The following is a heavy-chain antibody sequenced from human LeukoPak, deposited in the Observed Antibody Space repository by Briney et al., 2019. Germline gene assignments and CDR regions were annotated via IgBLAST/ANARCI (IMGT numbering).Heavy chain of an antibody. CDR1: GFTFSNFW. CDR2: IHPEGNEK. Sequence: PGGSLRLSCAVSGFTFSNFWMSWVRQAPGRGLEWVANIHPEGNEKYHVESVKGRFIISRDNTILFLQMNGRRVEDTAVYYCARGDDFSGDHWGQGTLVTVSS. J-gene: IGHJ4*02. V-gene: IGHV3-7*04. D-gene: IGHD1-1*01. CDR3: ARGDDFSGDH.